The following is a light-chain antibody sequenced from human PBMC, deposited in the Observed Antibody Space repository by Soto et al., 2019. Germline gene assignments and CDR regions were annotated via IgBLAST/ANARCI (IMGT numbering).Light chain of an antibody. V-gene: IGLV2-14*01. J-gene: IGLJ1*01. Sequence: QFALAQPASVSGSPGQAITISCTGTSSDIGGYNYVSWYQQHPGKAPKVMIYEVTNRPSGVSTRFSGSKTGNTASLTISGLQPEDEADYYCSSYRSVGTVVFGTGTKVTVL. CDR2: EVT. CDR1: SSDIGGYNY. CDR3: SSYRSVGTVV.